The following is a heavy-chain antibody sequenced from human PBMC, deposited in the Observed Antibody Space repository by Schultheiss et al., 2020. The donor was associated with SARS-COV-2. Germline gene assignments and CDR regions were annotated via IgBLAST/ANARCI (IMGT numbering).Heavy chain of an antibody. CDR1: GGSVSSGSYY. Sequence: SETLSLTCTVSGGSVSSGSYYWSWIRQPPGKGLEWIGYIYYSGTTNYNPSLKSRVTMSLDTSENQFSLNLTSVTAADTAVYYCAGRSSSSWYYFDYWGQGTLVTVSS. V-gene: IGHV4-61*01. CDR3: AGRSSSSWYYFDY. J-gene: IGHJ4*02. D-gene: IGHD6-13*01. CDR2: IYYSGTT.